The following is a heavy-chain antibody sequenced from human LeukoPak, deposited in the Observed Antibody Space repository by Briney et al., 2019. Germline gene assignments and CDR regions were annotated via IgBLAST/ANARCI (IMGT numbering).Heavy chain of an antibody. D-gene: IGHD3-22*01. CDR1: GFTFSSYA. Sequence: GGSLRLSCAASGFTFSSYAMSWVRQAPGKGLEWVSFIASDGTIYYADSVKGRFTLSRDNAKNSLYLQMNSLRAEDTAVYYCARDEGPYYYDSSGYYAYFDYWGQGTLVTVSS. CDR3: ARDEGPYYYDSSGYYAYFDY. CDR2: IASDGTI. V-gene: IGHV3-48*04. J-gene: IGHJ4*02.